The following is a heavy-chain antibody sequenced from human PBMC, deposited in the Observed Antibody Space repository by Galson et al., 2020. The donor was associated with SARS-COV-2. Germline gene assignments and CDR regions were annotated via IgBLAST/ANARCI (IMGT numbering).Heavy chain of an antibody. J-gene: IGHJ4*02. D-gene: IGHD3-22*01. Sequence: SETLSLTCTVSGASISTTAYYWGWFRQPPGKGLEWIGSISHTGSTFYNPSLKSRVTISVDTSNNRFSLRLSSVTAADTAVFYCARQFPYDSSFHFGYWGQGTLVTVSS. CDR1: GASISTTAYY. CDR3: ARQFPYDSSFHFGY. CDR2: ISHTGST. V-gene: IGHV4-39*01.